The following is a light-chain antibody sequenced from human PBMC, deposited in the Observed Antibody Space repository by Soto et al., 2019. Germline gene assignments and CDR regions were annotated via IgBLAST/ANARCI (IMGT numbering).Light chain of an antibody. CDR2: GAS. Sequence: EIVLRQSPATLSLSPGETATLSCRASQSVSSNLAWYQQKPGQAPRLLVYGASNRATGIPDRFSGSGSGTDFTLTISRLEPEDFAVYYCQQYGSSGTFGQGTKVDIK. CDR3: QQYGSSGT. CDR1: QSVSSN. J-gene: IGKJ1*01. V-gene: IGKV3-20*01.